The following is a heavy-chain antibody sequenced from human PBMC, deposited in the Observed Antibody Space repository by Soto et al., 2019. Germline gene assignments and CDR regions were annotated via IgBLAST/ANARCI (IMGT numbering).Heavy chain of an antibody. CDR3: ARRGCTSTTCQNGFDP. V-gene: IGHV5-51*01. CDR1: GYTFTSYW. D-gene: IGHD2-2*01. J-gene: IGHJ5*02. CDR2: IYPGDSDT. Sequence: GSSLKISCKASGYTFTSYWIAWVRQMPGKGLEWMGIIYPGDSDTRYSPSFEGQVGISVDKSISTAYLQWSSLKASDTAMYYCARRGCTSTTCQNGFDPGGQGTLVTVSS.